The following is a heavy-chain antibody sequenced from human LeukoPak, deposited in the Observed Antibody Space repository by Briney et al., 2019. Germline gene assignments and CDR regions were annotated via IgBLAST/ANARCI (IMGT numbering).Heavy chain of an antibody. CDR3: ARDGPQSYYDILTGYYQGPFDY. D-gene: IGHD3-9*01. CDR1: GFTFSSYG. V-gene: IGHV3-33*01. CDR2: MRYDGSNK. Sequence: PGGSLRLSCAASGFTFSSYGMHWVRQAPGKGLEWVAVMRYDGSNKYYADSVKGRFTISRDNSKNTLYLQMNSLRAEDTAVYYCARDGPQSYYDILTGYYQGPFDYWGQGTLVTVSS. J-gene: IGHJ4*02.